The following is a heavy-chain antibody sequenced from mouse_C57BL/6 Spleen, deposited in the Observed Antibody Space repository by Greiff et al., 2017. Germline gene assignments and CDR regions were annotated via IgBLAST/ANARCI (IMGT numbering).Heavy chain of an antibody. Sequence: EVNVVESGGDLVKPGGSLKLSCAASGFTFSSYGMSWVRQTPDKRLEWVATISSGGSYTYYPDSVKGRFTISRDNAKNTLYLQMSSLKSEDTAMYYCARSSGYDAMDYWGQGTSVTVSS. D-gene: IGHD3-2*02. V-gene: IGHV5-6*01. CDR1: GFTFSSYG. CDR2: ISSGGSYT. CDR3: ARSSGYDAMDY. J-gene: IGHJ4*01.